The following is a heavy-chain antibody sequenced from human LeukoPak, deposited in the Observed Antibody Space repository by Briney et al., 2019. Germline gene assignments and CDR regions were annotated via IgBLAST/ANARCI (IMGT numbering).Heavy chain of an antibody. Sequence: PAGSLRLSRAASGFTFSSYSMNWVRQAPGKGLEWVSSISSSSSYIYYADSVKGRFTISRDNAKNSLYLQMNSLRAEDTAVYYCARVTEAPYYFDYWGQGTLVTVSS. J-gene: IGHJ4*02. CDR2: ISSSSSYI. CDR3: ARVTEAPYYFDY. V-gene: IGHV3-21*01. CDR1: GFTFSSYS.